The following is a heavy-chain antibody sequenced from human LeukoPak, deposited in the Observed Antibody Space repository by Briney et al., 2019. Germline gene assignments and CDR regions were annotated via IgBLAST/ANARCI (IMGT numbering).Heavy chain of an antibody. CDR3: ARDGYYYYYGMDV. Sequence: SVKVSCKASGYTFTSYGISWVRQAPGQGLEWMGGIIPIFGTANYAQKFQGRVTITADESTSTAYMELSSLRSEDTAVYYCARDGYYYYYGMDVWGQGTTVTVSS. CDR2: IIPIFGTA. J-gene: IGHJ6*02. V-gene: IGHV1-69*13. CDR1: GYTFTSYG.